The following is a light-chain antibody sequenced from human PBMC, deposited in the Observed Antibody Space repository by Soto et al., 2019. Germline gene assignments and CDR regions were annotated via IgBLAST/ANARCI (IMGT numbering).Light chain of an antibody. V-gene: IGLV1-51*01. Sequence: QSVLTQPPSVSAAPGHKVTISCSGSSSNIGGDSVSWYQQLPGTAPNLLIYDANTRPSGIPARLSGSKSGTSAPLGITGFQTGDEADHYSGSWHSIMSAYVFGTGTKVTVL. CDR3: GSWHSIMSAYV. CDR2: DAN. J-gene: IGLJ1*01. CDR1: SSNIGGDS.